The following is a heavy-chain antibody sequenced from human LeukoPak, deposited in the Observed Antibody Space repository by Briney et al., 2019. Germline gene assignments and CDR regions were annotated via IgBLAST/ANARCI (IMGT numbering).Heavy chain of an antibody. CDR2: IYYSGST. J-gene: IGHJ4*02. V-gene: IGHV4-59*01. Sequence: SETLSLTCTVSGGSISSYYWSWIRQPPGKGLEWIGYIYYSGSTNYNPSLKSRVTISVDTSKNQFSLKLSSVTAADTAVYYCARVSREGSLFDYWGQGTLVTVSS. D-gene: IGHD2-15*01. CDR1: GGSISSYY. CDR3: ARVSREGSLFDY.